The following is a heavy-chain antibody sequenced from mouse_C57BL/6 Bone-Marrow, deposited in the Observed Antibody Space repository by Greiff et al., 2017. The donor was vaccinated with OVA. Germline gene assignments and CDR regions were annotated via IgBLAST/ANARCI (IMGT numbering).Heavy chain of an antibody. CDR3: ARRYYGSSYVGTTFDY. V-gene: IGHV1-26*01. J-gene: IGHJ2*01. CDR1: GYTFTDYY. CDR2: INPNNGGN. Sequence: EVQLQQSGPELVKPGASVKISCKASGYTFTDYYMNWVKQSHGKSLEWIGDINPNNGGNSYNQKFKGKATLTVDKSSSIAYMVLRSLTSEDSAVYYCARRYYGSSYVGTTFDYWGQGTTLPVSS. D-gene: IGHD1-1*01.